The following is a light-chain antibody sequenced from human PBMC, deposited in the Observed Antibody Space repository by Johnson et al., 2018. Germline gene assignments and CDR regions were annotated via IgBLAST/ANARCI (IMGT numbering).Light chain of an antibody. V-gene: IGLV1-51*02. CDR3: GTWDSSLSAGNV. CDR1: SSNIGNNY. CDR2: ENN. Sequence: QSVLTQPPSVSAAPGQKVTISCSGSSSNIGNNYVSWYQQLPGTAPKLLIYENNNRPSGIPDRFSGPKSAPSSTLGIPDLQPGDEADYYCGTWDSSLSAGNVFGTGTKVTVL. J-gene: IGLJ1*01.